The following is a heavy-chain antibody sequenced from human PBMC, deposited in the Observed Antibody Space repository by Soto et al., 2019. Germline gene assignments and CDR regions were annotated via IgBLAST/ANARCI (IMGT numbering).Heavy chain of an antibody. D-gene: IGHD3-3*01. CDR3: TKRRNVFRFLEWSSGMEV. Sequence: LRLSCAASGFPFSNYGMHWVRQAPGKGLEWVAFISDDGSNKYYADSMKGRFTMSRDNSKRTLYLQMSSLRVEDTAVYYCTKRRNVFRFLEWSSGMEVWGQGTTVTVSS. CDR1: GFPFSNYG. V-gene: IGHV3-30*18. J-gene: IGHJ6*02. CDR2: ISDDGSNK.